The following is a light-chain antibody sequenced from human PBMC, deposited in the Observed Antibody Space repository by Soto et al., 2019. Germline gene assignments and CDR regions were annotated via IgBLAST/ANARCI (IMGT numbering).Light chain of an antibody. CDR2: AAS. V-gene: IGKV1-39*01. CDR1: QTISNY. J-gene: IGKJ4*01. Sequence: DIQMTQSPSSLSASVGDRVTITCRASQTISNYLNWYQHEPGKAPKLLIYAASSLQSGVPSRFSGSGSGTDFTLTISSLQPEDFATYYCQQSYTIPLTFGGGTKVESK. CDR3: QQSYTIPLT.